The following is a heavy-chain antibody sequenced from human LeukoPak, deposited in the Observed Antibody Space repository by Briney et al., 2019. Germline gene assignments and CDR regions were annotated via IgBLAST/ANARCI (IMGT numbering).Heavy chain of an antibody. J-gene: IGHJ4*02. CDR3: ARDQNYFDY. Sequence: GGSLRLSCAASGFTFSSYAMSWVRQAPGKGLEWVSAISGSGGSTYYADSVKGRFTISRDNSKNSLYLQMNSLRDEDTAVYYCARDQNYFDYWGQGTLVIVSS. CDR1: GFTFSSYA. CDR2: ISGSGGST. V-gene: IGHV3-23*01.